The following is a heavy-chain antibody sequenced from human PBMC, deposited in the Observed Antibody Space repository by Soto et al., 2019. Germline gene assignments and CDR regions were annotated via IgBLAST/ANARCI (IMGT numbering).Heavy chain of an antibody. V-gene: IGHV3-30*18. J-gene: IGHJ3*02. D-gene: IGHD6-13*01. CDR3: AKGIAVRRGEDAFDI. Sequence: QVQLVESGGGVVQPGRSLRLSCAASGFTFSSYGMHWVRQAPGKGLEWVAVISYDGSNKYYADSVKGRFTISRDNSKNTLYLQMNRLRAEDTAVYYCAKGIAVRRGEDAFDIWGQGTMVTVSS. CDR2: ISYDGSNK. CDR1: GFTFSSYG.